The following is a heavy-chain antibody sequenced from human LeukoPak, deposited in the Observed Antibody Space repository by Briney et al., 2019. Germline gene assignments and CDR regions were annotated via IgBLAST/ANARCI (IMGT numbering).Heavy chain of an antibody. V-gene: IGHV3-30*03. CDR1: GFTFSDYG. CDR2: ISYHGNNK. CDR3: ARGYSSSSGFHFDY. J-gene: IGHJ4*02. D-gene: IGHD6-6*01. Sequence: GGSLRLSCVASGFTFSDYGMYWVRQAPGKGLEWVTVISYHGNNKYYTDSVKGRFSISRDNSKNTLYLQMNSLRAEDTAVYYCARGYSSSSGFHFDYWGQGTLVTVSS.